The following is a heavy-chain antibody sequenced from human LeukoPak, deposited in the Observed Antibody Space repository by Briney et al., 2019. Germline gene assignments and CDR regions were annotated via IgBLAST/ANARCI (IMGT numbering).Heavy chain of an antibody. J-gene: IGHJ4*02. CDR2: ISYDGSNK. CDR1: GFTFSSYA. V-gene: IGHV3-30-3*01. CDR3: ARDRGGSLPGGYSYPY. D-gene: IGHD5-18*01. Sequence: PGGSLRLSCAASGFTFSSYAMHWVRQAPGKGLEWVAVISYDGSNKYYADSVKGRFTISRDNSKNTLYLQMNSLRAEDTAVYYCARDRGGSLPGGYSYPYWGQGTLVTVSS.